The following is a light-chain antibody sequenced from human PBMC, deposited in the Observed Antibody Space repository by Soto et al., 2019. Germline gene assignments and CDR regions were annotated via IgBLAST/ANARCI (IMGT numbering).Light chain of an antibody. CDR3: QQYGRAPIT. CDR1: QSVNSN. J-gene: IGKJ5*01. Sequence: ETGMTQSPATLSVSPGERATLSCRASQSVNSNLAWYQQKLGQAPRVLIFGASTRATGIPDRFIGSGSGTDFTLTISRLEPEDFAVYVCQQYGRAPITFGQGTRLEI. CDR2: GAS. V-gene: IGKV3-20*01.